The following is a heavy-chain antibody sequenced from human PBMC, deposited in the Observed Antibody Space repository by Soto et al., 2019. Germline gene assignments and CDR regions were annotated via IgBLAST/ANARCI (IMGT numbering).Heavy chain of an antibody. J-gene: IGHJ4*02. CDR1: GFTFTRYS. V-gene: IGHV3-21*01. Sequence: GGSLRLSCAASGFTFTRYSMNWVRQVPGKGLEWVASISSGSSDTWYADSVKGRFIISRDNAQNSLFLQMNTLRPEDTAMYYCARVAYWGPGTQFTVSS. CDR3: ARVAY. CDR2: ISSGSSDT.